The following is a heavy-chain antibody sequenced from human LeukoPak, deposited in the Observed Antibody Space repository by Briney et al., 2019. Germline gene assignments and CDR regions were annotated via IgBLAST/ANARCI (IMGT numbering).Heavy chain of an antibody. CDR1: GGSFSGYY. CDR3: ARALDRNWFDP. J-gene: IGHJ5*02. Sequence: PSESLSLTCAVYGGSFSGYYGSWVRQPPGKGLEWIGEINHSGSTNYNPSLKSRVTISVDTSKNQFSLKLSSVTAADTAVYYCARALDRNWFDPWGQGTLVTVSS. CDR2: INHSGST. V-gene: IGHV4-34*01.